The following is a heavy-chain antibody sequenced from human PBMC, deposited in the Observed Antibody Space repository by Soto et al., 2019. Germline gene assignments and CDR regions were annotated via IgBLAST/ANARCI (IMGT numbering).Heavy chain of an antibody. V-gene: IGHV4-4*02. Sequence: SETLSLTCAVSGGSISSSNWWSWVRQPPGKGLEWIGEIYHSGSTNYNPSLKSRVTTSVDKSKNQFSLKLSSVTAADTAVYYCARDNYGSGSYYSYNWFDPWGQGTLVTVSS. D-gene: IGHD3-10*01. CDR1: GGSISSSNW. CDR2: IYHSGST. J-gene: IGHJ5*02. CDR3: ARDNYGSGSYYSYNWFDP.